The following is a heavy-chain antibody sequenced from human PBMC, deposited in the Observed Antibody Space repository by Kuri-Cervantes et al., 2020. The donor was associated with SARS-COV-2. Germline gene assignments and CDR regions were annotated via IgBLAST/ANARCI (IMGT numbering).Heavy chain of an antibody. CDR3: ARITSRRGIDY. CDR2: IYYSGST. J-gene: IGHJ4*02. Sequence: GSLRLSCTVSGGSISSSSYYWGWIRQPPGKGLEWIGSIYYSGSTYYNPSLKSRVTISVDTSKNQFSLKLSSVTAADTAVYYCARITSRRGIDYWGQGTLVTVSS. CDR1: GGSISSSSYY. D-gene: IGHD3-16*01. V-gene: IGHV4-39*07.